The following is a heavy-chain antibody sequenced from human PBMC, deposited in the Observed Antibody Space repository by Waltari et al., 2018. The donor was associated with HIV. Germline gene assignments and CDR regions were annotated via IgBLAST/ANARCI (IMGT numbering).Heavy chain of an antibody. J-gene: IGHJ6*02. CDR2: VGAKYGNL. CDR1: GYDFTSYG. D-gene: IGHD5-18*01. Sequence: QLLQSGAETRKPGVSVKISCKDSGYDFTSYGISWVRRAPGVGLGEVGWVGAKYGNLEIDRKFKDRVSLTTDTSTTTAFLELRSLKGDDTATYSCARGGGSWIQETNYFKAFDVWGHGTAVIV. CDR3: ARGGGSWIQETNYFKAFDV. V-gene: IGHV1-18*01.